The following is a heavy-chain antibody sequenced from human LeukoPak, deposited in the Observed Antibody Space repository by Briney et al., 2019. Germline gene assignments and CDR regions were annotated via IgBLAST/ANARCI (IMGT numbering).Heavy chain of an antibody. CDR3: ARDLRDGYNWGVFDY. Sequence: TGGSLRLSCAASGFTFSSYAMSWVRQAPGKGLEWVSAISGSGGSTYYADSVKGRFTISRDNSKNTLYLQMNSLRAEDTAVYYCARDLRDGYNWGVFDYWGQGTLVTVSS. V-gene: IGHV3-23*01. D-gene: IGHD5-24*01. J-gene: IGHJ4*02. CDR1: GFTFSSYA. CDR2: ISGSGGST.